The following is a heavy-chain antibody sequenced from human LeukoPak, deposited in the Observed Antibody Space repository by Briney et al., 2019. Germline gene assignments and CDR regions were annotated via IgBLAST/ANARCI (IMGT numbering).Heavy chain of an antibody. D-gene: IGHD1-26*01. CDR3: ARDRSGSPNDF. Sequence: PGGSLRLSCAASGFSFSSYSMNWVRQAPGKGLEWVSCISSSSGYIYYADSVKGRFIISRDDAKNSLYLQMNSLRAEDTAVYYCARDRSGSPNDFWGQGTLVTVSS. CDR2: ISSSSGYI. J-gene: IGHJ4*02. V-gene: IGHV3-21*01. CDR1: GFSFSSYS.